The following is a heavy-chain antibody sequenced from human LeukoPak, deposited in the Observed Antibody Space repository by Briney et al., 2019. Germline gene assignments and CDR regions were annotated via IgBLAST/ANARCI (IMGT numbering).Heavy chain of an antibody. CDR3: ARHRESGVAVAATFDS. V-gene: IGHV6-1*01. CDR1: GDSVSNNNVA. CDR2: TYYRSKWYN. D-gene: IGHD6-19*01. Sequence: SQTLSLTCAISGDSVSNNNVAWNWIRQSPSRGLVWLGRTYYRSKWYNDYAISVKSRITIHPDTSENQFSLHLNSVTPEDTAVYYCARHRESGVAVAATFDSWGQGTLVTVPS. J-gene: IGHJ4*02.